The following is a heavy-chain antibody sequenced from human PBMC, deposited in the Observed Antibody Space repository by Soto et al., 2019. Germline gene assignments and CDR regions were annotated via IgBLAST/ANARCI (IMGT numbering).Heavy chain of an antibody. J-gene: IGHJ6*02. CDR1: GGSISSSSYY. CDR2: IYYSGST. V-gene: IGHV4-39*01. D-gene: IGHD5-18*01. CDR3: ARGAIQLWFRGMDV. Sequence: KPSETLSLTCTVSGGSISSSSYYWGWIRQPPGKGLEWIGSIYYSGSTYYNPSLKSRVTISVDTSKNQFSLKLSSVTAADTAVYYCARGAIQLWFRGMDVWGQGTTVTVSS.